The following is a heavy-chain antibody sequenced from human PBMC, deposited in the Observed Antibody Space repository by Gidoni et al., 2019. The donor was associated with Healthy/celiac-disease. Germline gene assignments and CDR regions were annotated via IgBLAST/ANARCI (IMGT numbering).Heavy chain of an antibody. J-gene: IGHJ4*02. CDR1: GFTFSSYG. CDR2: ISYDGSNK. D-gene: IGHD3-9*01. CDR3: AKETDILTGYSFDY. V-gene: IGHV3-30*18. Sequence: QVQLVESGGGVVQPGRALRLSCAASGFTFSSYGMHWVRQAPGTGLEGVAVISYDGSNKYYADSVNGRFTISRDNSKNTLYLQMNSLRAEDTAVYYCAKETDILTGYSFDYWGQGTLVTVSS.